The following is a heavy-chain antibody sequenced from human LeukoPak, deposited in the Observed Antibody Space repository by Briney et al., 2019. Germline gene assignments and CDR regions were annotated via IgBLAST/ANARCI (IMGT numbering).Heavy chain of an antibody. CDR3: AKEGIAARPGKLDY. Sequence: TGGSLRLSCAASGFTFSSYSMNWVRQAPGKGLEWVSSISSSSSYIYYADSVKGRFTISRDNSKNTLYLQMNSLRAEDTAVYYCAKEGIAARPGKLDYWGQGTLVTVSS. V-gene: IGHV3-21*01. CDR2: ISSSSSYI. D-gene: IGHD6-6*01. CDR1: GFTFSSYS. J-gene: IGHJ4*02.